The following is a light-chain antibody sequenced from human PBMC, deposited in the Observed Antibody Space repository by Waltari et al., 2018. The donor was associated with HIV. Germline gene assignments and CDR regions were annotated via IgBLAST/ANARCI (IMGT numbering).Light chain of an antibody. CDR3: QQCNTWPLT. J-gene: IGKJ4*01. CDR2: AAS. V-gene: IGKV3-15*01. CDR1: QSISSN. Sequence: VSPGEGATLSCRASQSISSNSAWYQQRPGQAPRLLIYAASTRATGVPARFSGRGSGTEFTLTISGLQSDDCAVYYCQQCNTWPLTSGGGTKVEIE.